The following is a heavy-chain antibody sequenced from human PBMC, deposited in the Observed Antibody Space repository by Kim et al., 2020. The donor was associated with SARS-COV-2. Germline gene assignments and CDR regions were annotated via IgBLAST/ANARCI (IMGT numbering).Heavy chain of an antibody. CDR3: ARGGSGSYYMAHYYYYGMDV. D-gene: IGHD1-26*01. J-gene: IGHJ6*02. V-gene: IGHV3-74*01. Sequence: GGSLRLSCAASGFTFSSYWMHWVRQAPGKGLVWVSRINSDGSSTSYADSVKGRFTISRDNAKNTLYLQMNSLRAEDTAVYYCARGGSGSYYMAHYYYYGMDVWGQGTTVTVSS. CDR2: INSDGSST. CDR1: GFTFSSYW.